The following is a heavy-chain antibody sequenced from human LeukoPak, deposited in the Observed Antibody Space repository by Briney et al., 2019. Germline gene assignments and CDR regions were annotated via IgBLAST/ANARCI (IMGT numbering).Heavy chain of an antibody. D-gene: IGHD3-22*01. Sequence: PGGSLRLSCAASGFTVSSNYMSWVRQAPGKGLEWVSVIYSGGSTYYADSVKGRFTISRDNSKNTLYLQMNSLRAEDTAVYYCATWRSSGYYDYWGQGTLVTVSS. CDR1: GFTVSSNY. CDR3: ATWRSSGYYDY. CDR2: IYSGGST. J-gene: IGHJ4*02. V-gene: IGHV3-53*01.